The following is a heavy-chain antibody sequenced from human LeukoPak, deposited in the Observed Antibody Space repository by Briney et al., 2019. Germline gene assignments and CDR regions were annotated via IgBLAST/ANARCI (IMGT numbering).Heavy chain of an antibody. D-gene: IGHD3-10*01. V-gene: IGHV3-48*01. CDR3: ARKPMVREVHWYFDL. Sequence: GGSLRLSCAASGFTFSSYSMSWVRQAPGKGLEWVSYISGSSSAIFYADSVKGRFTISRDNAKNSLYLQTNSLRAEDTAVYYCARKPMVREVHWYFDLWGRGTLVSVSS. CDR1: GFTFSSYS. CDR2: ISGSSSAI. J-gene: IGHJ2*01.